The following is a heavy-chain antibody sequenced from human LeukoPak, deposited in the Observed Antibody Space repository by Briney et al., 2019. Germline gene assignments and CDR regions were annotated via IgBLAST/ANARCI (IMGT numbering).Heavy chain of an antibody. Sequence: GGSLRLSCAASGFTVSSNYMSWVRQAPGKGLEWVSVIYSGGSTYYADSVKGRFTISRHNSKNTLYLQMNSLRAEDTAVYYCASRITMVQEPYYYYYGMDVWGQGTTVTVSS. CDR3: ASRITMVQEPYYYYYGMDV. J-gene: IGHJ6*02. CDR1: GFTVSSNY. V-gene: IGHV3-53*04. CDR2: IYSGGST. D-gene: IGHD3-10*01.